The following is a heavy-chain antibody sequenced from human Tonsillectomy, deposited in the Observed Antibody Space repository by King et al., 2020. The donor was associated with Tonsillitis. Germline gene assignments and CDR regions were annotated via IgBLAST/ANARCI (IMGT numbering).Heavy chain of an antibody. CDR3: AKAGDGWVGELSDY. CDR2: IAYDGSNK. D-gene: IGHD3-10*01. V-gene: IGHV3-30*18. Sequence: VQLVESGGGVVQPGRSLRLSCAASGFTFSSYGMHWVRQAPGKGLEWVEVIAYDGSNKYYADSVKGRFTISRDNSKNTLYLQMNSLRAEDTAVYYCAKAGDGWVGELSDYWGQGTLVTVSS. CDR1: GFTFSSYG. J-gene: IGHJ4*02.